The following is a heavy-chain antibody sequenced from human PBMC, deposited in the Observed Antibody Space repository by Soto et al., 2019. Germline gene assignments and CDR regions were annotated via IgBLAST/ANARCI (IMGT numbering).Heavy chain of an antibody. V-gene: IGHV3-23*01. D-gene: IGHD1-26*01. CDR3: ARDTSHSYYSLFYYFDY. CDR2: ISGSGSNT. CDR1: GFTFRTYA. J-gene: IGHJ4*02. Sequence: EVQLLESGGGLVQPGGALRLSCAASGFTFRTYAMSWVRQAPGKGLEWGPAISGSGSNTYYADSVKGRFTISRDDSKITLYLPMNSLRAEDTAVYYCARDTSHSYYSLFYYFDYWGQGTLVTVSS.